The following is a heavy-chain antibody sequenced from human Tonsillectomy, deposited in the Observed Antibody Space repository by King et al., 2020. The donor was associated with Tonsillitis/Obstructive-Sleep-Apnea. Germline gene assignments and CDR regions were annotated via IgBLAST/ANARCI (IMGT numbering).Heavy chain of an antibody. CDR2: INWNGGST. CDR3: ARVRGGDNDYGGNGFDY. J-gene: IGHJ4*02. D-gene: IGHD4-23*01. CDR1: GFTFDDYG. V-gene: IGHV3-20*04. Sequence: VQLVESGGGVVRPGGSLRLSCAASGFTFDDYGMSWVRQSPGKGLEWVSGINWNGGSTGYADSVKGRFTISRDNAKNSLYLQMNSLSAEDTALYYCARVRGGDNDYGGNGFDYWGQGTLVTVSS.